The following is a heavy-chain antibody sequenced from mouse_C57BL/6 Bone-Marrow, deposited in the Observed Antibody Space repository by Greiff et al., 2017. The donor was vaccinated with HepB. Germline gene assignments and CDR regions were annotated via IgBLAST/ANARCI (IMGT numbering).Heavy chain of an antibody. V-gene: IGHV1-18*01. CDR2: INPNNGGT. D-gene: IGHD2-4*01. Sequence: DVQLQESGPELVKPGASVKIPCKASGYTFTDYNMDWVKQSHGKSLEWIGDINPNNGGTIYNQKFKGKATLTVDKSSSTAYMELRSLTSEDTAVYYCARRGYDYGPYYFDYWGQGTTLTVSS. J-gene: IGHJ2*01. CDR1: GYTFTDYN. CDR3: ARRGYDYGPYYFDY.